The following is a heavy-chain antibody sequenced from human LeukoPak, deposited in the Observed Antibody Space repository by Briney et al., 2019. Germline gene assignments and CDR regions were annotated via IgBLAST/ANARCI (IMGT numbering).Heavy chain of an antibody. CDR3: ARVAVAGTDWFDP. D-gene: IGHD6-19*01. V-gene: IGHV3-21*01. CDR1: GFTFSSYS. J-gene: IGHJ5*02. Sequence: GGFLRLSCAASGFTFSSYSMNWVRQAPGEGLEWVSSISSSSSYIYYADSVKGRFTISRDNAKNSLYLQMNSLRAEDTAVYYCARVAVAGTDWFDPWGQGTLVTVSS. CDR2: ISSSSSYI.